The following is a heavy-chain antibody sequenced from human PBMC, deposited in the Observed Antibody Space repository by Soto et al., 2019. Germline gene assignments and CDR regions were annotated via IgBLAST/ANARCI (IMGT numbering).Heavy chain of an antibody. V-gene: IGHV4-34*01. D-gene: IGHD4-17*01. J-gene: IGHJ3*02. CDR2: INHSGST. Sequence: SETLSLTCAVYGGSFSGYYWSWIRQPPGKGLEWIGEINHSGSTNYNPSLKSRVTISVDTSKNQFSLKLSSVTAADTAVYYCARALVTTVTKSAFDIWGQGTMVTVSS. CDR1: GGSFSGYY. CDR3: ARALVTTVTKSAFDI.